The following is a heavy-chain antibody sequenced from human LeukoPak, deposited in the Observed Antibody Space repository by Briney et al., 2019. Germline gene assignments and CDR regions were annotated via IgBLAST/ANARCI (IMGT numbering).Heavy chain of an antibody. D-gene: IGHD5-18*01. Sequence: GRSLRLSCAASGFTFSSYAMHWVRQAPGKGLEYVSAISSNGGSTYYANSVKGRFTISRDNSKNTLYLQMGSLRAEDMAVYYCARARIQLGYYMDVWGKGTTVTVSS. CDR2: ISSNGGST. J-gene: IGHJ6*03. CDR3: ARARIQLGYYMDV. CDR1: GFTFSSYA. V-gene: IGHV3-64*01.